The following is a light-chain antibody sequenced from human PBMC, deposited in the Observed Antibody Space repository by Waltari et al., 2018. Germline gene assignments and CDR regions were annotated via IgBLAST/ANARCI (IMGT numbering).Light chain of an antibody. V-gene: IGLV4-69*01. J-gene: IGLJ3*02. CDR1: SGHSSNV. CDR3: QTGGHGTWV. CDR2: VNSVGSH. Sequence: QLVLTQSPSASASLGASFKLTCTLSSGHSSNVIAWLQQQPEKGPRYLMTVNSVGSHSKGDEIPDLFSGSTSGAERYLTISSVQPEDEADYYCQTGGHGTWVFGGGTKLTVL.